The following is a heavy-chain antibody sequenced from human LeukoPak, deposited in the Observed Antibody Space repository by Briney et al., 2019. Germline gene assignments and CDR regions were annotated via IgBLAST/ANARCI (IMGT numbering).Heavy chain of an antibody. Sequence: GGSLRLSCVVSGFTFSNYWMSWARQAPGKGLEWVANIKQDESEKYYVDSVKGRFTISGDNAKNSLYLQMNSLRAEDTAVYYCAKFIGIVVGDYWGQGTLVTVSS. CDR2: IKQDESEK. CDR1: GFTFSNYW. CDR3: AKFIGIVVGDY. V-gene: IGHV3-7*01. D-gene: IGHD2-15*01. J-gene: IGHJ4*02.